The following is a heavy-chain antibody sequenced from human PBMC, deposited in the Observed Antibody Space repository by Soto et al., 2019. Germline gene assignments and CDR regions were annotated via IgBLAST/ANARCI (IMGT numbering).Heavy chain of an antibody. CDR3: ATRGFCTNGVCYTTFDY. D-gene: IGHD2-8*01. V-gene: IGHV4-39*01. J-gene: IGHJ4*02. Sequence: SETMSVTYTVSGGSISSSSYYWGWIRQPPGKGLEWIGNIYYSGSTYYNPSLKSRVTISVDTSKNQFSLKLSSVTAADTAVYYCATRGFCTNGVCYTTFDYWGQGTLVTVSS. CDR1: GGSISSSSYY. CDR2: IYYSGST.